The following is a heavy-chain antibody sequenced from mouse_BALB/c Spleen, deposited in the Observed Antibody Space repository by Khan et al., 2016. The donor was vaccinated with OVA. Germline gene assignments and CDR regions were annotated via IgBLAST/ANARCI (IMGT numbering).Heavy chain of an antibody. Sequence: VQLVESGPGLVAPSQSLSITCTISGFSLTNYGVHWVRQPPGKGLEWLVVIWSDGSTTYNSALKSSLITCNDNSTSQVFLKMNSLQTDQTAMYFCARQTYYDNSILDYWGQGTPVTVSS. CDR3: ARQTYYDNSILDY. CDR1: GFSLTNYG. CDR2: IWSDGST. J-gene: IGHJ4*01. D-gene: IGHD2-10*01. V-gene: IGHV2-6-1*01.